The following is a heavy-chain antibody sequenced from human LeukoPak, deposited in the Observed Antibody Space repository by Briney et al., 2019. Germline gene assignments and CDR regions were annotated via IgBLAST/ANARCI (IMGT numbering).Heavy chain of an antibody. CDR3: ARGPPLFDP. CDR1: GFTFSSYS. V-gene: IGHV3-48*01. Sequence: GGSLRLSCAASGFTFSSYSMNWVRQAPGKGLEWISYISTSGTTTYYADSVKGRFTISSDSAKSSLYLQMNSLRAEDTAVYYCARGPPLFDPWGQGTLVTVSS. J-gene: IGHJ5*02. CDR2: ISTSGTTT.